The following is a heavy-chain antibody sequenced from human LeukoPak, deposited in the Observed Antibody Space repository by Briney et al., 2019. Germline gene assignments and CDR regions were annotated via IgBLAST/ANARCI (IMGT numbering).Heavy chain of an antibody. J-gene: IGHJ4*02. V-gene: IGHV1-2*02. CDR2: ISPNTGAT. D-gene: IGHD5-24*01. CDR1: GYTFTCYY. Sequence: ASVRVSCKPSGYTFTCYYLHWVRQAPGQPLEWMGWISPNTGATIYAQNFEGRVTMSRDTSIDTAYMDLSSLRSDDTAVYYCPRDRFGSGWPRPWYFEFWGQGTLVTVSS. CDR3: PRDRFGSGWPRPWYFEF.